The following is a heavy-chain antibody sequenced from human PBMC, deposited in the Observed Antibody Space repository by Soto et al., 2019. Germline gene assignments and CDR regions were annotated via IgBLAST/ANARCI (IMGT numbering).Heavy chain of an antibody. V-gene: IGHV1-18*04. CDR2: ISAYNGNT. J-gene: IGHJ6*02. Sequence: ASVKVSCKASGYTFTSYGISWVRQAPGQGLEWMGWISAYNGNTNYAQKLQGRVTMTTDTSTSTAYMELRSLRSDDTAVYYCAREFAVAPNYYGMDVWGQGTTVTVSS. CDR3: AREFAVAPNYYGMDV. D-gene: IGHD6-19*01. CDR1: GYTFTSYG.